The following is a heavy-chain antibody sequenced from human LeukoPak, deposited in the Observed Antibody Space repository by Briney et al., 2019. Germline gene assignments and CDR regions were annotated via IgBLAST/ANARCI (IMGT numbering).Heavy chain of an antibody. V-gene: IGHV3-21*01. CDR2: ISSSSYI. Sequence: GGSLRLSCAASGFTFSSYSMNWVRQAPGKGLEWVSSISSSSYIYYADSVKGRFTISRDNAKNSLYLQMNSLRAEDTAVYYCARAERASDYDILTGYWDYWGQGTLVIVSS. D-gene: IGHD3-9*01. CDR1: GFTFSSYS. CDR3: ARAERASDYDILTGYWDY. J-gene: IGHJ4*02.